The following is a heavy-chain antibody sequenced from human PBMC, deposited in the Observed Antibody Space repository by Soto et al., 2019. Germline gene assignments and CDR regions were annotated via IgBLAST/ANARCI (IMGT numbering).Heavy chain of an antibody. CDR2: VFRSGST. J-gene: IGHJ4*02. V-gene: IGHV4-31*03. D-gene: IGHD4-17*01. CDR3: ANLYGDFPNY. Sequence: SETLSLTCTVSGGSITTGAYYWTWIRQLPGKGLEWIGHVFRSGSTNYNPSLKSRVTISVDTSKNQFSLNLSSVTAADTAVYYCANLYGDFPNYWGQGTLVTVSS. CDR1: GGSITTGAYY.